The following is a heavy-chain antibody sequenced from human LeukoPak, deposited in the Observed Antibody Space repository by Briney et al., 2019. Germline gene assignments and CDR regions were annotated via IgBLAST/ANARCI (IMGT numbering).Heavy chain of an antibody. D-gene: IGHD1-1*01. V-gene: IGHV3-23*01. CDR2: ITTGGGST. J-gene: IGHJ4*02. CDR3: AKALSGTLAGNFDY. CDR1: ELTFSYSA. Sequence: GGSLRLSCAAPELTFSYSAMSWVRQPPGKGLEWASSITTGGGSTYYADSVKGRFTISRDNSKNTLFLQMNSLRAEDTAVYYCAKALSGTLAGNFDYWGQGTLLTVSS.